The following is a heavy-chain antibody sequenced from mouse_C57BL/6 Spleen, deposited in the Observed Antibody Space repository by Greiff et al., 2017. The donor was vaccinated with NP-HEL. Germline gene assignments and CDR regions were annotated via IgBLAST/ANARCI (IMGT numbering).Heavy chain of an antibody. CDR3: GYGNYAAMDY. Sequence: QVHVKQSGAELVKPGASVKLSCKASGYTFTSYWMQWVKQRPGQGLEWIGEIDPSDSYTNYNQKFKGKATLTVDTSSSTAYMQLSSLTSEDSAVYYCGYGNYAAMDYWGQGTSVTVSS. J-gene: IGHJ4*01. CDR1: GYTFTSYW. D-gene: IGHD2-10*02. CDR2: IDPSDSYT. V-gene: IGHV1-50*01.